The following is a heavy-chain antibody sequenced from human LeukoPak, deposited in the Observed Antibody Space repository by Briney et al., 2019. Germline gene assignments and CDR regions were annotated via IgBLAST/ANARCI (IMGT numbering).Heavy chain of an antibody. CDR3: ARSEGYYYGSGSFFDY. D-gene: IGHD3-10*01. CDR2: IIPIFGTA. J-gene: IGHJ4*02. V-gene: IGHV1-69*06. CDR1: GGTFSSYA. Sequence: SVKVSCKASGGTFSSYAISWVRQAPGQGLEWMGGIIPIFGTANYAQKFQGRVTITADKSTSTAYMELSSLRSDDTAVYYCARSEGYYYGSGSFFDYWGQGTLVTVSS.